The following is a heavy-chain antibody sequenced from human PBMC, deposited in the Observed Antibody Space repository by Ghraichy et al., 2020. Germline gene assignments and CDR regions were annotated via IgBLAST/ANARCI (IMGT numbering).Heavy chain of an antibody. CDR3: ARLSTVTTFRLYGMDV. J-gene: IGHJ6*02. D-gene: IGHD4-17*01. CDR1: GGSFSGYY. Sequence: SETLSLTCAVYGGSFSGYYWSWIRQPPGKGLEWIGEINHSESTNYNPSLKSRVTISVDTSKNQFSLKLSSVTAADTAVYYCARLSTVTTFRLYGMDVWGQGTTVTVSS. CDR2: INHSEST. V-gene: IGHV4-34*01.